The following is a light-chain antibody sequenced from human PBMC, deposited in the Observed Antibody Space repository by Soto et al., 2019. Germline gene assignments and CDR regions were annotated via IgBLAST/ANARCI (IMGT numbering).Light chain of an antibody. J-gene: IGKJ2*01. Sequence: EIVLTQSPATLSLSPGERATLSCRASQSVGSYLAWYQHKPGQAPRLLIYDASNRATGIPVRFSGSGSGTDFTLTISSLESEDFAVYCCQQRTDWPRYTFGQGTNLEIK. V-gene: IGKV3-11*01. CDR1: QSVGSY. CDR3: QQRTDWPRYT. CDR2: DAS.